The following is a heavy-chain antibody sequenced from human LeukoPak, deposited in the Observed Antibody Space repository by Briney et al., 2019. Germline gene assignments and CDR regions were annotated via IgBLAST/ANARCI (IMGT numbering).Heavy chain of an antibody. CDR2: ISSSSSYI. J-gene: IGHJ4*02. V-gene: IGHV3-21*01. D-gene: IGHD3-10*01. CDR3: ARGRNDYGSGSYYQIYPFDY. Sequence: GGSLRLSCAGSGFTFDDYAMHWVRQAPGKGLEWVSSISSSSSYIFDADSVKGRFTISRDNAKNSLYLQMNSLRAEDTAVYYCARGRNDYGSGSYYQIYPFDYWGQGTLVTVSS. CDR1: GFTFDDYA.